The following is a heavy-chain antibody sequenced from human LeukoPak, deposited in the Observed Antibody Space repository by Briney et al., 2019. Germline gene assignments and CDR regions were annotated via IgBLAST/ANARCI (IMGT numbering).Heavy chain of an antibody. CDR2: ISGSGVST. D-gene: IGHD3-22*01. J-gene: IGHJ5*02. V-gene: IGHV3-23*01. Sequence: PGGSLRLSCAASGFTFSSYAMSWVRQAPGKGLEWVSAISGSGVSTYYADSVKGRFTISRDNSKNTLYLQMNSLRAEDTAVYYCAKDGKYYYDSSGYYYHWGQGTLVTVSS. CDR3: AKDGKYYYDSSGYYYH. CDR1: GFTFSSYA.